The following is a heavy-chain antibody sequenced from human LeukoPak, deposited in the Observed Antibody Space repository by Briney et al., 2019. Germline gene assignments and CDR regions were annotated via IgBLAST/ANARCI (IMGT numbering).Heavy chain of an antibody. Sequence: GGSLRLSYAASGFTFDDYAMHWVRQAPGKGLEWVSGISWNSGSIGYADSVKGRFTISRDNAKNSLYLQMNSLRAEDTALYYCAKAHTGYSYGNLFDYWGQGTLVTVSS. D-gene: IGHD5-18*01. CDR3: AKAHTGYSYGNLFDY. V-gene: IGHV3-9*01. J-gene: IGHJ4*02. CDR2: ISWNSGSI. CDR1: GFTFDDYA.